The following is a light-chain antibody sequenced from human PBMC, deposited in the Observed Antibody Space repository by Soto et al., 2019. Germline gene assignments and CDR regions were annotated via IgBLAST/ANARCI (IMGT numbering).Light chain of an antibody. V-gene: IGKV3-15*01. CDR3: QQYDNWPFT. Sequence: EVVMTQSPDTLSVSPEEGATLSCWASQSVSSKLAWYQQKPGQAPRLLIYGASTRATGIPARFSGSESGTEFALTISSLQSEDFAVYYCQQYDNWPFTFGPGTKVDIK. CDR2: GAS. J-gene: IGKJ3*01. CDR1: QSVSSK.